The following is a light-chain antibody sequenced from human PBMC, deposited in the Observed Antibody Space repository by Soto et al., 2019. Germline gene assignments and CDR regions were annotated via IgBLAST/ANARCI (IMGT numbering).Light chain of an antibody. CDR3: QQYETFSGT. V-gene: IGKV4-1*01. CDR1: QSVLYSSNNKNY. CDR2: DAS. Sequence: DIVMTHAPDSLTVSLGGRATINCRSSQSVLYSSNNKNYLAWYQQKPGEAPKLLIYDASALPRGVPSRFSGSGSGTKFTLTIASLQPDDFATYYCQQYETFSGTFGPGTKVDIK. J-gene: IGKJ1*01.